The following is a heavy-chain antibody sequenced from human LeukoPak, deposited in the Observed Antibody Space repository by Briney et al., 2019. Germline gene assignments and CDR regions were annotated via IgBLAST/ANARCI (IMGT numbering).Heavy chain of an antibody. D-gene: IGHD5-24*01. J-gene: IGHJ4*02. Sequence: GGSLRLSCAASGFTFSSYSMNWVRQAPGKGLEWVSSISSSSSYIYYADSVKGRFTISRDNAKNSLYLQMNSLRAEDTAVYYCASAREMATIRSYWGQGTLVTVSS. CDR1: GFTFSSYS. CDR3: ASAREMATIRSY. V-gene: IGHV3-21*01. CDR2: ISSSSSYI.